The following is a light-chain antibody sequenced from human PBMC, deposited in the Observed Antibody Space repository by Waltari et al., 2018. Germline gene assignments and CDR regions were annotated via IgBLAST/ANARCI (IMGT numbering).Light chain of an antibody. CDR1: SSDVGGYNY. V-gene: IGLV2-8*01. CDR3: SSYAGSDIWV. Sequence: QSALTQPPSASGSPGQSVAISCPGTSSDVGGYNYVSWYQQHPGKAPKLMIYEVNKRPSGLPDRFSGSESGNTASLTVSGLQAEDEADYYCSSYAGSDIWVFGGGTRLTVL. CDR2: EVN. J-gene: IGLJ3*02.